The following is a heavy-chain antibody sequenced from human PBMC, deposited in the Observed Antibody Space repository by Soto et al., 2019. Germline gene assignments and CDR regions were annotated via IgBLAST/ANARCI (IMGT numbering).Heavy chain of an antibody. Sequence: PGVSLRLSCAASGFTFDDFGMIWVRQAPGKGLEWVSGINWNGGSTGYADSVKGRFTISRDNAKNSLYLQMNSLRAEDTALYYCARDLGYCSGGSCHYFDYWGQGTLVTVSS. J-gene: IGHJ4*02. CDR2: INWNGGST. CDR1: GFTFDDFG. D-gene: IGHD2-15*01. V-gene: IGHV3-20*04. CDR3: ARDLGYCSGGSCHYFDY.